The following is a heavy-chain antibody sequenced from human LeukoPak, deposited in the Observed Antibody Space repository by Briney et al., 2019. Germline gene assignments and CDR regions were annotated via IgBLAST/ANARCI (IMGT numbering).Heavy chain of an antibody. CDR1: GFTVSSNF. J-gene: IGHJ4*02. V-gene: IGHV3-15*01. D-gene: IGHD3-22*01. CDR3: TTVRPGTSGYSY. CDR2: VRSKADGGTT. Sequence: GGSLRLSCAASGFTVSSNFLSWVRQAPGKGLEWVGRVRSKADGGTTDYAAPAKGRFTISRDDSKNTVLLQMNSLKTEDTAVYYCTTVRPGTSGYSYWGQGTLVTVSS.